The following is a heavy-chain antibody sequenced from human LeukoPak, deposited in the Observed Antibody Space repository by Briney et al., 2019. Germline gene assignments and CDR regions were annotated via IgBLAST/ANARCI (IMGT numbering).Heavy chain of an antibody. V-gene: IGHV1-2*02. CDR1: RYTFTDYY. CDR3: AVGGTGLLSKDLYY. CDR2: INPRDGGT. J-gene: IGHJ4*03. D-gene: IGHD1-1*01. Sequence: GASVNVSCKGSRYTFTDYYLHWVRQAPGQRREGVGYINPRDGGTSSPPNLRGRVAMTTDASSSTVYMELSRLTSVDTAIYYCAVGGTGLLSKDLYYWGQGTLVTVAS.